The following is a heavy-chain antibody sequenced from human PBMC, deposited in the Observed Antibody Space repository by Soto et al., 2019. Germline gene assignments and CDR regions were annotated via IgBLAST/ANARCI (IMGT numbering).Heavy chain of an antibody. J-gene: IGHJ4*02. CDR3: ARGHSDYYDSSGYL. D-gene: IGHD3-22*01. V-gene: IGHV4-34*01. Sequence: SETLSLTCAVYGGSFSGYYWSWIRQPPGKGLEWIGEINHSGSTNYNPSLKSRVTISVDTSKNQFSLKLSSVTAADTAVYYCARGHSDYYDSSGYLWGQGTLVTVS. CDR2: INHSGST. CDR1: GGSFSGYY.